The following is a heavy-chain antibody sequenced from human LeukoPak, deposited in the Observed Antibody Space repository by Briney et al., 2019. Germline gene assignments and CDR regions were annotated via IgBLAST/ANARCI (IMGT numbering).Heavy chain of an antibody. CDR1: GGSFSGYY. Sequence: SETLSLTCAVYGGSFSGYYWSWIRQPPGKGLEWIGEINHSGSTNYNPSLKSRVTISVDTSKNQFSLKLSSVTAADTAVYCCARGFYDSSGYYYDAFDIWGQGTMVTVSS. CDR3: ARGFYDSSGYYYDAFDI. CDR2: INHSGST. J-gene: IGHJ3*02. V-gene: IGHV4-34*01. D-gene: IGHD3-22*01.